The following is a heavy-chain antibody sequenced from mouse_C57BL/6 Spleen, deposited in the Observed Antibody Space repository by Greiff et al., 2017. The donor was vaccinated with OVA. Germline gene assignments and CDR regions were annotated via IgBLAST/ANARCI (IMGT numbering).Heavy chain of an antibody. CDR2: IHPNSGST. D-gene: IGHD1-1*01. J-gene: IGHJ1*03. Sequence: VQLQQSGAELVKPGASVKLSCKASGYTFTSYWMHWVKQRPGQGLEWIGMIHPNSGSTNYNEKFKSKATLTVDKSSSTAYMQLSSLTSEDSAVYYCARNSDYYGSSYWYFDVWGTGTTVTVSS. CDR1: GYTFTSYW. CDR3: ARNSDYYGSSYWYFDV. V-gene: IGHV1-64*01.